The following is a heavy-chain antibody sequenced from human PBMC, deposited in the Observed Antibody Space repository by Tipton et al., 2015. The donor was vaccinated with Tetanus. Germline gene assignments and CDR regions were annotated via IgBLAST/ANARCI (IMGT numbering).Heavy chain of an antibody. V-gene: IGHV4-59*01. D-gene: IGHD5-18*01. Sequence: TLSLTCTVSGGSIGTYHWNWIRQSPGKGLEWIGYIDYFGSTKYNPSLKSRVAMSVDTSKNQLSLRLNSVTSADPAVYYCARGYSYGYSYWYFDLWGRGALVTVSS. CDR3: ARGYSYGYSYWYFDL. J-gene: IGHJ2*01. CDR1: GGSIGTYH. CDR2: IDYFGST.